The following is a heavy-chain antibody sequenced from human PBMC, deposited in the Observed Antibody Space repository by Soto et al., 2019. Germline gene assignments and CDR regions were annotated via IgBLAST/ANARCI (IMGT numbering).Heavy chain of an antibody. D-gene: IGHD6-6*01. Sequence: QVQLQESGPGLVKPSETLSLTCTVSGGSVSSGNYYWSWIRQPPRKGLEWIGYIYDSGTTNYNPSLQSRVNISIDTSKNQFSLRLSSVTAADTAVYYCARRVEARPGYFDYWGQGTLVTVSS. J-gene: IGHJ4*02. CDR3: ARRVEARPGYFDY. V-gene: IGHV4-61*01. CDR2: IYDSGTT. CDR1: GGSVSSGNYY.